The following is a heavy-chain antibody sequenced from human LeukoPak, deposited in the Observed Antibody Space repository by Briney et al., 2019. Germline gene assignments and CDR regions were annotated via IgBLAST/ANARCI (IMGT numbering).Heavy chain of an antibody. V-gene: IGHV3-23*01. D-gene: IGHD3-22*01. CDR2: ISGSGTIT. Sequence: PGGSLRLSCAASGFTLRNYAMGWVRQAPGKGLEWVSAISGSGTITYYADSVKGRFTISRDNSKNTLYLQMSSLRGDDTPIYYCAKDPDHYYDTSAYSFDYWGQGTLVTVSS. CDR3: AKDPDHYYDTSAYSFDY. CDR1: GFTLRNYA. J-gene: IGHJ4*02.